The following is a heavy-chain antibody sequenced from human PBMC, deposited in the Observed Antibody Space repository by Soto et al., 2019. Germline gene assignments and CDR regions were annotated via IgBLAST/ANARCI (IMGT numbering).Heavy chain of an antibody. CDR3: AKVAVAGTVLDAFDS. Sequence: SETLSLTCAVSGYSISSSNWWGWIRQPPGKGLEWIGYIYYSGSTYYNPSLKSRVTMSVDTSKNQFSLKLSSVTAVDTAVYYCAKVAVAGTVLDAFDSWGQGTMVTVSS. V-gene: IGHV4-28*01. CDR2: IYYSGST. D-gene: IGHD6-19*01. CDR1: GYSISSSNW. J-gene: IGHJ3*02.